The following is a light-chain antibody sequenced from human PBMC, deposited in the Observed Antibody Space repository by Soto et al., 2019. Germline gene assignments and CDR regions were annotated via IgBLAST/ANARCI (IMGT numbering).Light chain of an antibody. Sequence: EIVLTQSPATLSLSPGERATLSCRASQSVSSYLAWYQQKPGQAPRLLIYYASNRATGIPARFSGSGSGTVFPLTISSLAPEYFAVYYWQQRSTWLTFGGGTKVEIK. J-gene: IGKJ4*01. V-gene: IGKV3-11*01. CDR1: QSVSSY. CDR2: YAS. CDR3: QQRSTWLT.